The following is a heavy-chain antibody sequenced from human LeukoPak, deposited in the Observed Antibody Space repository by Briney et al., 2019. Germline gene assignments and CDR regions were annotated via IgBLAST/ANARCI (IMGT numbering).Heavy chain of an antibody. CDR3: ARDPFSFRISIAAGENWFDP. CDR2: IKQDGSEK. D-gene: IGHD6-25*01. Sequence: PGGSLRLSCAASGFTFSSYWMSWVRQAPGKGLEWVANIKQDGSEKYYVDSVKGRFTISRDNTKNSLYLQMNSLRAEDTAVYYCARDPFSFRISIAAGENWFDPWGQGTLVTVSS. CDR1: GFTFSSYW. J-gene: IGHJ5*02. V-gene: IGHV3-7*01.